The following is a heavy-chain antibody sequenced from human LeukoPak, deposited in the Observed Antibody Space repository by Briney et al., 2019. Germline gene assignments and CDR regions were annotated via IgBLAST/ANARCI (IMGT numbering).Heavy chain of an antibody. D-gene: IGHD2-2*02. Sequence: GGSLRLSCAASGFTFSSYWMSWVRQAPGKGLEWVANINQDGSEKYYVDSVKGRFTISRDNAKNSLYLQMNSLRAEDTAVYYCARDRCSSTSCYTPDAFDIWGQGTMVTVSS. V-gene: IGHV3-7*01. CDR1: GFTFSSYW. CDR3: ARDRCSSTSCYTPDAFDI. J-gene: IGHJ3*02. CDR2: INQDGSEK.